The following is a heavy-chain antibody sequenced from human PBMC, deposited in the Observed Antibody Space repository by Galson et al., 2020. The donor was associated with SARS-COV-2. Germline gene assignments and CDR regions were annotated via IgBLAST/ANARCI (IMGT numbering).Heavy chain of an antibody. CDR1: GFTFSSYE. V-gene: IGHV3-48*03. Sequence: GESMKISCAASGFTFSSYEMNWVRQAPGKGLEWVSYLSSSGSTIYYADSVKGRFTISRDNAKNSLYLQMNSLRAEDTAVYYCAFYGDYVELPPDSYYGMDVWGQGTRVTGSS. D-gene: IGHD4-17*01. CDR3: AFYGDYVELPPDSYYGMDV. J-gene: IGHJ6*02. CDR2: LSSSGSTI.